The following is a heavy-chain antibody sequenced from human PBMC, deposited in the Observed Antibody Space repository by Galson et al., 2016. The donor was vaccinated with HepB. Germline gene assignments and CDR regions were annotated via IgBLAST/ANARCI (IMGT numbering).Heavy chain of an antibody. J-gene: IGHJ6*02. CDR2: IYSIGSA. CDR3: ARAIVVVVRGATPQRYSYDRSGSGYYGMDV. Sequence: SETLSLTCTVSGGSISSSSYYWGWIRQPPGKGLEWIGSIYSIGSAHYNPSLRRRVTISVDSSKNQFPLRLSSVTSADTSVYYCARAIVVVVRGATPQRYSYDRSGSGYYGMDVWGQGTTVTVSS. CDR1: GGSISSSSYY. V-gene: IGHV4-39*01. D-gene: IGHD3-22*01.